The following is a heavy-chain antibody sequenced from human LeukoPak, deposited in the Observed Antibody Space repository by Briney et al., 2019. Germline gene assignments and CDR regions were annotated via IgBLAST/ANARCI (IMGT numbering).Heavy chain of an antibody. D-gene: IGHD5-18*01. Sequence: RPGGSLRLPCAASGFTFSSYAMHWVRQAPGKGLEWVAVISYDGSNKYYADSVKGRFTISRDNSKNTLYLQMNSLRAEDTAVYYCARSNTAMVSEAFDIWGQGTMVTVSS. J-gene: IGHJ3*02. V-gene: IGHV3-30-3*01. CDR2: ISYDGSNK. CDR1: GFTFSSYA. CDR3: ARSNTAMVSEAFDI.